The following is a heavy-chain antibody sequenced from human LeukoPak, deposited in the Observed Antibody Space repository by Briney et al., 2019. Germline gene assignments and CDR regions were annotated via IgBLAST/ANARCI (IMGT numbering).Heavy chain of an antibody. Sequence: PGGSLRLSCVASGFTFSSYWMHWVRQAPGEGLVWVSRINSDGSTTTYADSVKGRFTISRDNAKNSLYLQMNSLRAEDTAVYYCARVIGGKYSTLDVAFDIWGQGTMVTVSS. V-gene: IGHV3-74*01. CDR2: INSDGSTT. CDR3: ARVIGGKYSTLDVAFDI. CDR1: GFTFSSYW. D-gene: IGHD6-6*01. J-gene: IGHJ3*02.